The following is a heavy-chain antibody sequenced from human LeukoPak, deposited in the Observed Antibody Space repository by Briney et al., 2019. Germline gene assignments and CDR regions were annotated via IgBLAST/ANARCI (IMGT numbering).Heavy chain of an antibody. V-gene: IGHV4-4*02. CDR2: IYHSGST. CDR3: ARVPSSDIVVVPADWFDP. CDR1: GGSISSSNW. J-gene: IGHJ5*02. Sequence: SETLSLTCAVSGGSISSSNWWSWARQPPGKGLEWIGEIYHSGSTNYNPSLKSRVTISVDKSKNQFSLKLSSVTAADTAVYYCARVPSSDIVVVPADWFDPWGQGTLVTVSS. D-gene: IGHD2-2*01.